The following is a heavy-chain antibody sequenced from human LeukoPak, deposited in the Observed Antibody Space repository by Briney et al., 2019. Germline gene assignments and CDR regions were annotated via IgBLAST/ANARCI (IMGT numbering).Heavy chain of an antibody. J-gene: IGHJ4*02. D-gene: IGHD6-13*01. CDR3: ARAYSSSWYQEY. CDR1: GYSFTSYW. CDR2: IDPSDSYT. Sequence: GESLRISCKGSGYSFTSYWISWVRQMPGTGLAWIGRIDPSDSYTNYSPSFQRHVTISADKSISTAYLQWSSLKASHTAMYYCARAYSSSWYQEYWGQGTLVTVSS. V-gene: IGHV5-10-1*01.